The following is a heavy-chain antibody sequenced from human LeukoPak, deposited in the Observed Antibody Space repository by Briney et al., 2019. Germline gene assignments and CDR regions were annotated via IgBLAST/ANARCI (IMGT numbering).Heavy chain of an antibody. CDR1: GFTFSSYW. V-gene: IGHV3-7*01. CDR3: ARAVYSSGWFYFDY. CDR2: IKQDGSEK. Sequence: GGSLRLSCAASGFTFSSYWMSWVRQAPGKGLEWVANIKQDGSEKYYVDSVKGRFTISRDNAKNSLYLQMNSLRAEDTAVYYCARAVYSSGWFYFDYWGQGTLVTVSS. J-gene: IGHJ4*02. D-gene: IGHD6-19*01.